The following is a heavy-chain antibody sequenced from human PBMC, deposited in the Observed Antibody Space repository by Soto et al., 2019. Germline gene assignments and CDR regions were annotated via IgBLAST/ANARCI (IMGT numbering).Heavy chain of an antibody. Sequence: QVQLVESGGGVVQPGRSLRLSCAASGFTFSSYAMHWVRQAPGKGLEWVAVISYDGSNKYYADSVKGRFTISRDNSKNTLYRQMNSLRAEDTAVYYCARELMVYAIGNYGMDVWGQGTTVTVSS. V-gene: IGHV3-30-3*01. CDR2: ISYDGSNK. CDR1: GFTFSSYA. D-gene: IGHD2-8*01. J-gene: IGHJ6*02. CDR3: ARELMVYAIGNYGMDV.